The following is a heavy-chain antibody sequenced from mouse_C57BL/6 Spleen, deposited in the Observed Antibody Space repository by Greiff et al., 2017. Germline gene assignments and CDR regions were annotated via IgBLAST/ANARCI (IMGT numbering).Heavy chain of an antibody. CDR2: IDPSDSET. CDR3: AMSGDYYGSSYWYFDV. Sequence: VQLQQPGAELVRPGSSVKLSCKASGYTFTSYWMHWVKQRPIQGLEWIGNIDPSDSETHYNQKFKDKATLTVDKSSSTAYMQLSSLTSEDSAVYYCAMSGDYYGSSYWYFDVWGTGTTVTVSS. J-gene: IGHJ1*03. D-gene: IGHD1-1*01. V-gene: IGHV1-52*01. CDR1: GYTFTSYW.